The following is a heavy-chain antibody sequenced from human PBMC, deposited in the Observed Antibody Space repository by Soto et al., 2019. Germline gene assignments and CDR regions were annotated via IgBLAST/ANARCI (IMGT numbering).Heavy chain of an antibody. CDR2: TYYRSKWYN. CDR3: TREKYYAFYIVYWIYYYCGMDV. Sequence: SHTLSLTCAISGDSVSSNSAAWNWIRQSPSRGLEWLGRTYYRSKWYNDYAVSVKSRITINPDTSKNQFSLQLNSVTPEDTAVYYCTREKYYAFYIVYWIYYYCGMDVWCQGTTVTVS. V-gene: IGHV6-1*01. D-gene: IGHD3-3*01. J-gene: IGHJ6*02. CDR1: GDSVSSNSAA.